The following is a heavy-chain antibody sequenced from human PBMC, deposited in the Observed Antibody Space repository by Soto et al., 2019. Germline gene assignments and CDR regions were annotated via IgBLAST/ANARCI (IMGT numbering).Heavy chain of an antibody. CDR3: VRRHVSATGIDWFDP. CDR1: GYTFTSYG. CDR2: INAANGDT. D-gene: IGHD6-13*01. V-gene: IGHV1-3*01. Sequence: ASVKVSCKASGYTFTSYGIHWVRQAPGQRLEWMGWINAANGDTKYSPKFQGRVTITRDTSASTAYMELSSLRSEDTAAYYCVRRHVSATGIDWFDPWGQGTLVTVSS. J-gene: IGHJ5*02.